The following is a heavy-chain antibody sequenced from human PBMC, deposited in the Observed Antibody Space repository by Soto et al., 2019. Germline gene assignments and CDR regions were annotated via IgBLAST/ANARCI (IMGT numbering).Heavy chain of an antibody. V-gene: IGHV4-30-4*01. CDR1: GGSISSNDYY. J-gene: IGHJ3*02. D-gene: IGHD1-20*01. CDR3: ARGRYNWNQGAFDI. CDR2: IYYSGST. Sequence: SETLSLTCTVSGGSISSNDYYWSWIRQPPGKGLEWIGYIYYSGSTYYNPSLKSRVTIPADTSKTQFSLKLTSVTAADTAVYYCARGRYNWNQGAFDIWGQGTVVTVSS.